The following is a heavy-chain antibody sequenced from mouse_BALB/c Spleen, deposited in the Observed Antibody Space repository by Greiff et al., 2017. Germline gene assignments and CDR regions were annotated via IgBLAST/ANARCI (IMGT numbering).Heavy chain of an antibody. V-gene: IGHV5-6-5*01. Sequence: EVMLVESGGGLVKPGGSLKLSCAASGFTFSSYAMSWVRQTPEKRLEWVASISSGGSTYYPDSVKGRFTISRDNARNILYLQMSSLRSEDTAMYYCARGGILTMITMYYFDYWGQGTTLTVSS. D-gene: IGHD2-4*01. CDR2: ISSGGST. CDR1: GFTFSSYA. CDR3: ARGGILTMITMYYFDY. J-gene: IGHJ2*01.